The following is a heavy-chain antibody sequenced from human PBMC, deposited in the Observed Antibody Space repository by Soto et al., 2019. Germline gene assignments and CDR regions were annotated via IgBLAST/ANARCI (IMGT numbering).Heavy chain of an antibody. J-gene: IGHJ5*02. CDR2: IWYDGSNK. CDR3: ARGRLVPDWFDP. Sequence: GGSLRLSCAASGFTFSSYGMHWVRQAPGKGLEWVAVIWYDGSNKYYADSVKGRFTISRDNSKNTLYLQMNSLRAEDTAVYYCARGRLVPDWFDPWGQGTLVTVSS. V-gene: IGHV3-33*01. CDR1: GFTFSSYG. D-gene: IGHD1-1*01.